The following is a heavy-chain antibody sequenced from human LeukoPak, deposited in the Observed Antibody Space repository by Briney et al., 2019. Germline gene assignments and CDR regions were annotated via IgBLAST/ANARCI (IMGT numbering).Heavy chain of an antibody. Sequence: GESLKISCKGSGYSFTSYWIGWVRQMPGKGLEWMGIIYPGDSDTRYSPSFQGQVTISADKSISTAYLQWSSLKASDTAIYYCASRLVLGAKTAAFDIWGQGTMVTVSS. CDR2: IYPGDSDT. V-gene: IGHV5-51*01. J-gene: IGHJ3*02. CDR1: GYSFTSYW. D-gene: IGHD4/OR15-4a*01. CDR3: ASRLVLGAKTAAFDI.